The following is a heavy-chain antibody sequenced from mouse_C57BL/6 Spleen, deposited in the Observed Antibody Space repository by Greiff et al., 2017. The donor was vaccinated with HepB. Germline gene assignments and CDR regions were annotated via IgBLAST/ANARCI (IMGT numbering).Heavy chain of an antibody. CDR1: GYTFTSYT. CDR2: INPSSGYT. J-gene: IGHJ4*01. V-gene: IGHV1-4*01. D-gene: IGHD1-1*01. CDR3: AREHGSGYDCAMDY. Sequence: VQLQQPGAELARPGASVKMSCKASGYTFTSYTMHWVKQRPGQGLEWIGYINPSSGYTKYNQKFKDKATLTADKSSSTAYMQLSSLTSEDSAVYYCAREHGSGYDCAMDYWGQGTSVTVSS.